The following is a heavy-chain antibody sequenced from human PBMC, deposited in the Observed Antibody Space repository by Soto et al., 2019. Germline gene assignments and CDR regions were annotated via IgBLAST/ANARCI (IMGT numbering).Heavy chain of an antibody. J-gene: IGHJ4*02. V-gene: IGHV4-61*01. D-gene: IGHD3-10*01. CDR2: IYNSRAT. CDR1: SGTVSSGSYY. Sequence: TSETLSLTCTVSSGTVSSGSYYWCCIRQPPGKGLEWIGYIYNSRATSYNPSLKSRVSISVDTSKNQFSLKLSSVTAADTAVYYCARDYYGSGSPPLGYWGQGTLVTVS. CDR3: ARDYYGSGSPPLGY.